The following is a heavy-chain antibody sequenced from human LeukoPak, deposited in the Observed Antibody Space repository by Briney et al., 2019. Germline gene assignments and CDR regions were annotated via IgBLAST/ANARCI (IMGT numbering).Heavy chain of an antibody. V-gene: IGHV3-66*01. J-gene: IGHJ6*03. CDR3: ARERITIFLPYYMDV. CDR1: EFAVGSNY. D-gene: IGHD3-9*01. Sequence: GGSLRLSCAASEFAVGSNYMTCVRQAPGKGLEWVSLIYSGGSTYYADSVKGRFTISRDNAKNSLYLQMNSLRAEDTAVYYCARERITIFLPYYMDVWGKGTTVTVSS. CDR2: IYSGGST.